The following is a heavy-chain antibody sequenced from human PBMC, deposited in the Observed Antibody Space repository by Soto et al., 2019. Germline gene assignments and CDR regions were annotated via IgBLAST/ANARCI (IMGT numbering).Heavy chain of an antibody. CDR3: ARDLLCGDYYVGGY. J-gene: IGHJ4*02. CDR1: GYTFTNYG. Sequence: QVQLVQSGAEVKKPGASVKVSCKASGYTFTNYGISWVRQAPGQGLEWMGWISAYNGNTIYAQRLQGRVTMTTDTPTRTTYRGLKSLRSDDTAVDYCARDLLCGDYYVGGYWGQGTLVTVSS. V-gene: IGHV1-18*01. D-gene: IGHD3-22*01. CDR2: ISAYNGNT.